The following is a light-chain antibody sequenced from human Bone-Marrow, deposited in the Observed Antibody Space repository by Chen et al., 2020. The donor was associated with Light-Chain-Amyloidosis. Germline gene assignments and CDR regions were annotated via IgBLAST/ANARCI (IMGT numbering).Light chain of an antibody. J-gene: IGLJ3*02. CDR3: QVWDRSSGRPV. CDR2: DDS. V-gene: IGLV3-21*02. CDR1: NIGSTS. Sequence: SYVLTQPSSVSVAPGQTATIACGGNNIGSTSVHWYQQTPGQAPLLVVNDDSDRPSGIPERLAGSNSGNTATLTSSRVEAGDEADYYCQVWDRSSGRPVFGGGTKLTVL.